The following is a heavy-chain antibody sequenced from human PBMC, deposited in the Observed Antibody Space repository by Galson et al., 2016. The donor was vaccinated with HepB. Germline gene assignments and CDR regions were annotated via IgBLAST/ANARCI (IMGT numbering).Heavy chain of an antibody. CDR1: GFTFSSYA. CDR2: ISGSGGST. Sequence: SLRLSCAGSGFTFSSYAMSWVRQAPGMGLEWVSSISGSGGSTYYADSVKGRFTISRDNSKNTVYLQMNSQRAEDTAVYYCAKDRRSTVVTPWGYWGQGTLVTVSS. J-gene: IGHJ4*02. CDR3: AKDRRSTVVTPWGY. D-gene: IGHD4-23*01. V-gene: IGHV3-23*01.